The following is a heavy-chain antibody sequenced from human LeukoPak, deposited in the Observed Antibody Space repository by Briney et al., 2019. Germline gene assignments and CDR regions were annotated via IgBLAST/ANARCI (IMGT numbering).Heavy chain of an antibody. J-gene: IGHJ4*02. CDR1: GYSISSGYY. V-gene: IGHV4-38-2*02. D-gene: IGHD1-20*01. CDR2: IYYSGST. CDR3: ARGDNWNDKLDY. Sequence: SETLSLTCTVSGYSISSGYYWGWIRPPPGKGLEWIGSIYYSGSTYYNPSLKSRVTISVDTSKNQFSLKLSSVTAADTAVYYCARGDNWNDKLDYWGQGTLVTVSS.